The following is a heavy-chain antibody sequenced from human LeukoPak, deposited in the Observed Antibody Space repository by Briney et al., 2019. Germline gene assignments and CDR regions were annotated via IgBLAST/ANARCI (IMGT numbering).Heavy chain of an antibody. Sequence: GGSLRLSCAASGFTFSSYAMHWVRQAPGKGLEWVAVISYDGSNKYYADSVKGRFTISRDNSKNTLYLQMNSLRAEDTAVYYCAKDLAAAGFLQFSAFDIWGQGTMVAVSS. V-gene: IGHV3-30-3*01. J-gene: IGHJ3*02. D-gene: IGHD6-13*01. CDR2: ISYDGSNK. CDR3: AKDLAAAGFLQFSAFDI. CDR1: GFTFSSYA.